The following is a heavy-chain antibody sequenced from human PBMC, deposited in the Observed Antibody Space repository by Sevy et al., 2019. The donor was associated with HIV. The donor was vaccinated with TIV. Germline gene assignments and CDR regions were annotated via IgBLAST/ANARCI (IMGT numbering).Heavy chain of an antibody. J-gene: IGHJ4*02. Sequence: GGSLRLSCAAFGFTVNSNAMAWVRQAPGKGLEWVSGLSAGGGFTYYADSVKGRFTISRDNSKNTLHLQMSSLGAEDTAVYYCATWGIVGRRVFDNWGQGTLVTVSS. CDR3: ATWGIVGRRVFDN. CDR2: LSAGGGFT. V-gene: IGHV3-23*01. CDR1: GFTVNSNA. D-gene: IGHD6-6*01.